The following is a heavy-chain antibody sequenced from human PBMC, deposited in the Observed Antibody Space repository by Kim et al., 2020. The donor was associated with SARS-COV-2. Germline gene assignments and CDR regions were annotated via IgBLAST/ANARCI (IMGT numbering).Heavy chain of an antibody. CDR1: GFTFSSYG. D-gene: IGHD3-3*01. Sequence: GSLRLSCAASGFTFSSYGMHWVRQAPGKGLEWVAVISYDGSNKYYADSVKGRFTISRDNSKNTLYLQMNSLRAEDTAVYYCSKGSDGYNFWYYYYGMDV. J-gene: IGHJ6*01. CDR2: ISYDGSNK. V-gene: IGHV3-30*18. CDR3: SKGSDGYNFWYYYYGMDV.